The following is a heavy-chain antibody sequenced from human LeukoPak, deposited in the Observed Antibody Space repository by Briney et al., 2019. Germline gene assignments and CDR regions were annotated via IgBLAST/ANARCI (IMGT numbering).Heavy chain of an antibody. V-gene: IGHV3-74*01. Sequence: PGGSLRLSCAASEFTLSHYWMHWVRQAPGKGLEWVSRINSDGSRANYADSVKGRFTISRDNAGNTLFLHANSLRAEDTAVYYCARGGPTTWFWGQGTLVTISS. CDR2: INSDGSRA. J-gene: IGHJ4*02. CDR3: ARGGPTTWF. D-gene: IGHD2/OR15-2a*01. CDR1: EFTLSHYW.